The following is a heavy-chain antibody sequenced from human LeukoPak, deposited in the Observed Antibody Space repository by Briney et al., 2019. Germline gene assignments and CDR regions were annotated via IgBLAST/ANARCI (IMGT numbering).Heavy chain of an antibody. V-gene: IGHV1-18*01. Sequence: ASVKVSCKASGYTFTSYGISWVRQAPGQGLEWMGWISTYNGNTDYAQKLQGRVTMTTDTSTSTAYMELRSLRSDDTAVYYCARDLHRVVVRGVPHYYYYMDVWGKGTTVTISS. CDR2: ISTYNGNT. J-gene: IGHJ6*03. CDR3: ARDLHRVVVRGVPHYYYYMDV. D-gene: IGHD3-10*01. CDR1: GYTFTSYG.